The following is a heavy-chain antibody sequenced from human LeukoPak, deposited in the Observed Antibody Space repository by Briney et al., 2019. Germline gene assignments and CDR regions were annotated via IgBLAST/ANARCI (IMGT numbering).Heavy chain of an antibody. Sequence: ASVTVSCKASGYTFTSYAMNWVRQAPGQGLEWMGWINTNTGNPTYAQGFTGRFVFSLDTSVSTAYLQISSLKAEDTAVYYCARSRLIAARSWFDPWGQGTLVTVSS. CDR2: INTNTGNP. CDR1: GYTFTSYA. J-gene: IGHJ5*02. V-gene: IGHV7-4-1*02. D-gene: IGHD6-6*01. CDR3: ARSRLIAARSWFDP.